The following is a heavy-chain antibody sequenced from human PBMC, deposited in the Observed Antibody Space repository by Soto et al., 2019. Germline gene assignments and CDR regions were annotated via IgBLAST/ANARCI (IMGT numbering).Heavy chain of an antibody. CDR2: ISISSSTI. CDR1: RFTFSSYS. CDR3: ARVPHDSCGYLWTGAFGI. J-gene: IGHJ3*02. V-gene: IGHV3-48*02. D-gene: IGHD3-22*01. Sequence: GGSLRLSCAASRFTFSSYSRSWVRQAPGKVLEWVSYISISSSTIYYADSVKGRFTISRDNAKNSLYLQMNSLREEDTEVYYCARVPHDSCGYLWTGAFGIWGQGTMVT.